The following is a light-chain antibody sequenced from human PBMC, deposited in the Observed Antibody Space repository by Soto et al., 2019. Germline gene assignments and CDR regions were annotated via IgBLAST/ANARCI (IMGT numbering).Light chain of an antibody. CDR2: ATS. CDR1: QNIRSY. Sequence: DIQMTQSPSSLSASVGDRVTITCRASQNIRSYLNWYQQKPGKAPQLLIYATSSLQTGAPSRFSASGSGTDFSLVISDLQPEDFATYYCQQGYSSRWTSGRGTKVEI. CDR3: QQGYSSRWT. V-gene: IGKV1-39*01. J-gene: IGKJ1*01.